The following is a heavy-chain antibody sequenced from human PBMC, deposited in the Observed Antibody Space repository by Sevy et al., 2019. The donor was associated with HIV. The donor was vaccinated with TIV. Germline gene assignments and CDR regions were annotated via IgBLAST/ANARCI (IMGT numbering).Heavy chain of an antibody. CDR2: ISYDGSNK. CDR1: GFTFSSYA. Sequence: GGSLRLSCAASGFTFSSYAMHWVRQAPGKGLEWVAVISYDGSNKYYADSVKGRFTISRDNSKNTLYLQMNSLRAEDTAVYYCARDGTIFGVVILGPFDYWGQGTLVTVSS. J-gene: IGHJ4*02. V-gene: IGHV3-30-3*01. CDR3: ARDGTIFGVVILGPFDY. D-gene: IGHD3-3*01.